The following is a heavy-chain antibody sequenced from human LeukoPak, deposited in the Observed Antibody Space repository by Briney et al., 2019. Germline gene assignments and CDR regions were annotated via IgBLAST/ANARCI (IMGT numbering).Heavy chain of an antibody. CDR1: GYTFTSYG. J-gene: IGHJ4*02. V-gene: IGHV1-18*01. Sequence: ASVKVSCKASGYTFTSYGISWVRQAPGQGLEWMGWISAYNGNTNYAQKLQGRVTMTTDTSTGTAYMELRSLRSDDTAVYYCARAGLTRGGDCYSLDYWGQGTLVTVSS. D-gene: IGHD2-21*02. CDR3: ARAGLTRGGDCYSLDY. CDR2: ISAYNGNT.